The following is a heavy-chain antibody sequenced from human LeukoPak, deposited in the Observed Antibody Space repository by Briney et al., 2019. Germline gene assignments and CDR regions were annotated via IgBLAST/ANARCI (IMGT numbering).Heavy chain of an antibody. Sequence: GGSLRLSCAASGLSFSTYSMNWVRQAPGKGLEWLSYISGSSRTIYYADSVMGRFTISRDNAKSSLYLQMNSLRVEDTAVYYCARDTGSSSWYHFDQWGQGTLVTVSS. CDR3: ARDTGSSSWYHFDQ. D-gene: IGHD6-13*01. CDR2: ISGSSRTI. V-gene: IGHV3-48*01. CDR1: GLSFSTYS. J-gene: IGHJ4*02.